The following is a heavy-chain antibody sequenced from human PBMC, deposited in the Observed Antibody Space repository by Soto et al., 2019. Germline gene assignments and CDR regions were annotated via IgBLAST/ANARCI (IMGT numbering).Heavy chain of an antibody. V-gene: IGHV3-15*01. D-gene: IGHD4-17*01. J-gene: IGHJ6*02. Sequence: EVQLVESGGGLVKPGGSLRLSCAASGFTFSNAWMSWVRQAPGKGLEWVGRIKSKTDGGTTDYAAPVKGRFTISRDDSKNTLYLQMNSLKTEDTAVYYCTTQATVTTYYYYCGMDVWGQGTTVTVSS. CDR2: IKSKTDGGTT. CDR1: GFTFSNAW. CDR3: TTQATVTTYYYYCGMDV.